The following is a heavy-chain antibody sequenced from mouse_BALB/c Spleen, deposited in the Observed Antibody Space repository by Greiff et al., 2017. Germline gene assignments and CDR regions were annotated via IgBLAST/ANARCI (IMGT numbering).Heavy chain of an antibody. V-gene: IGHV3-2*02. Sequence: VQLKQSGPGLVKPSQSLSLTCTVTGYSITSDYAWNWIRQFPGNKLEWMGYISYSGSTSYNPSLKSRISITRDTSKNQFFLQLNSVTTEDTATYYCATSLYGYFDYWGQGTTLTVSS. CDR2: ISYSGST. J-gene: IGHJ2*01. CDR3: ATSLYGYFDY. CDR1: GYSITSDYA. D-gene: IGHD1-1*01.